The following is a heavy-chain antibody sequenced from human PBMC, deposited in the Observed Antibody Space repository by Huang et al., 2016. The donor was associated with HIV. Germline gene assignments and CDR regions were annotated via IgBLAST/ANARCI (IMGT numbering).Heavy chain of an antibody. D-gene: IGHD2-15*01. Sequence: EVQLVESGGGLVQPGGSLTLSCAASGFTLGDYWMHWGCRVPGKGRLWVALSNIDVIYTNEAGSVNGRFTICRDNAKSALYLQMNSLRVEDTAVYFCARSRRGGSSLSYYYYLDVWGKGTTVTVSS. CDR2: SNIDVIYT. CDR1: GFTLGDYW. J-gene: IGHJ6*03. CDR3: ARSRRGGSSLSYYYYLDV. V-gene: IGHV3-74*01.